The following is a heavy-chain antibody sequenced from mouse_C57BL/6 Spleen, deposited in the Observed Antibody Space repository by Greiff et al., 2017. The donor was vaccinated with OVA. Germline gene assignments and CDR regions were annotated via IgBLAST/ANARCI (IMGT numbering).Heavy chain of an antibody. CDR1: GYTFTSYW. CDR2: INPSSGYT. CDR3: ARGDYDYEAFDY. V-gene: IGHV1-7*01. J-gene: IGHJ2*01. D-gene: IGHD2-4*01. Sequence: QVQLQQSGAELAKPGASVKLSCKASGYTFTSYWMHWVKQRPGQGLEWIGYINPSSGYTKYNQKFKDKATLTADQSTSTAYMQLSSLTFEDAAVDFCARGDYDYEAFDYWGQGTTLTVSS.